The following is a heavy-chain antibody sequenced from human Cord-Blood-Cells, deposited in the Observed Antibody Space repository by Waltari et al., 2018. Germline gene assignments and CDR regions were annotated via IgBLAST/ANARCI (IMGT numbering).Heavy chain of an antibody. CDR3: ARDRYDFWSGYDAFDI. Sequence: QVQLVQSGAEVKKPGASVKVSCKASGYTFTGYYMHWVRQAPGQGLEWIGRINPNSGGTNYAQKFQGRVTMTRDTSISTAYMELSRLRSDDTAVYYCARDRYDFWSGYDAFDIWGQGTMVTVSS. V-gene: IGHV1-2*06. J-gene: IGHJ3*02. D-gene: IGHD3-3*01. CDR2: INPNSGGT. CDR1: GYTFTGYY.